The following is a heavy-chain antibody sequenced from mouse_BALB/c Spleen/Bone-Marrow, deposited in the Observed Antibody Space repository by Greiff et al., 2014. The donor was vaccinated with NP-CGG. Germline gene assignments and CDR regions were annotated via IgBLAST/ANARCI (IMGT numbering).Heavy chain of an antibody. J-gene: IGHJ4*01. Sequence: QVQLKESGAELVRPGSSVKISCKASGYAFSNYWMNWVKQRPGQGLEWIGQIYPGDGDTNYNGKFKGKATPTADKSSSTAYMQLSSLTSEDSAVYFCARRDGSTYYYAMDYWGQGTSVTVSS. CDR2: IYPGDGDT. CDR1: GYAFSNYW. V-gene: IGHV1-80*01. CDR3: ARRDGSTYYYAMDY. D-gene: IGHD1-1*01.